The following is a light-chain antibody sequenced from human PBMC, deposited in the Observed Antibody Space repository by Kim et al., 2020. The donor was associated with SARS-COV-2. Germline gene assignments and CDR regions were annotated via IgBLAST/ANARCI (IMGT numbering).Light chain of an antibody. CDR2: EDN. V-gene: IGLV6-57*03. Sequence: NFMLTQPHSVSESPGKTVTISCTRSSGSIASYYVQWYQQRPAGAPTTVIYEDNQRPSGVPDRFSGSIDSSSNSASLTISALKTEDEADYYCQSHDSTHWVFGGGPQLTVL. CDR3: QSHDSTHWV. CDR1: SGSIASYY. J-gene: IGLJ3*02.